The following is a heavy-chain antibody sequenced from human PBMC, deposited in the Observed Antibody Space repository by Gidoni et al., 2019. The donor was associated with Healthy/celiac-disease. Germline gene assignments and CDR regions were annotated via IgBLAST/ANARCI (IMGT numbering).Heavy chain of an antibody. CDR1: GFTFSNAW. D-gene: IGHD4-17*01. V-gene: IGHV3-15*07. Sequence: EVQLVESGGGLVKPGGSLSLPWAASGFTFSNAWMNWVRQAPGKGLEWVGRIKSKTDGGTTDYAAPVKGRFTISRDDSKNTLYLQINSLKTEDTAVYYCTTGRGDYYFDYWGQGTLVTVSS. J-gene: IGHJ4*02. CDR2: IKSKTDGGTT. CDR3: TTGRGDYYFDY.